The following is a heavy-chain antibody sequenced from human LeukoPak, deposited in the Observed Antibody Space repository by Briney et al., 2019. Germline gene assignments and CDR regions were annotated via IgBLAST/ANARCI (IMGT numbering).Heavy chain of an antibody. D-gene: IGHD3-16*01. CDR3: ARDKPRGSYDGSIFDS. CDR1: GFTFSSYW. V-gene: IGHV3-7*01. Sequence: GGSLRLSCEVSGFTFSSYWMSWVRRAPGKGLEWVAIISYDGGEIYYVDSVKGRFTLSRDNAKSSVYLQMNSLRAEDAAVYYCARDKPRGSYDGSIFDSWGQGTLVTVSS. J-gene: IGHJ4*02. CDR2: ISYDGGEI.